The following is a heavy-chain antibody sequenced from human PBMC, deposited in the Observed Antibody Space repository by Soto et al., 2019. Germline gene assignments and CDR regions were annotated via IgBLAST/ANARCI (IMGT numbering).Heavy chain of an antibody. J-gene: IGHJ5*02. CDR2: ISGSGGST. D-gene: IGHD3-10*01. V-gene: IGHV3-23*01. CDR3: AKDEWFGEPRGWFDP. CDR1: GFTFSSYA. Sequence: HLGGSLRLSCAASGFTFSSYAMSWVRQAPGKGLEWVSAISGSGGSTYYADSVKGRFTISRDNSKNTLYLQMNSLRAEDTAAYYCAKDEWFGEPRGWFDPWGQGTLVTVSS.